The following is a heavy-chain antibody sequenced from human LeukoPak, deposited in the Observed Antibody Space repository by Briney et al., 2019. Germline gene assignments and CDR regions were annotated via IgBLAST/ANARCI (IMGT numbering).Heavy chain of an antibody. V-gene: IGHV3-30*02. CDR1: GFTFSSYG. D-gene: IGHD3-10*01. J-gene: IGHJ4*02. CDR2: IRYDGSNK. Sequence: PGGSLRLSCAASGFTFSSYGMHWVRQAPGKGLEWVAFIRYDGSNKYYADSVKGRFTISRDNSKNTLYLQMNSLRAEDTAVYYCAKDGLRFYYGSAGGFAYWGQGTLVTVSS. CDR3: AKDGLRFYYGSAGGFAY.